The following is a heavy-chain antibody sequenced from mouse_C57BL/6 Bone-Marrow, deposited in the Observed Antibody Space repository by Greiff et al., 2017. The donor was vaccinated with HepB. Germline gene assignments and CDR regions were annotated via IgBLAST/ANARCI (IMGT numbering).Heavy chain of an antibody. Sequence: EVKLQESGAELVRPGASVKLSCTASGFNIKDDYMHWVKQRPEQGLEWIGWIDPENGDTEYASKFQGKATITADTSSNTAYLQLSSLTSEDTAVYYCTFYYYGSSYDYWGQGTTLTVSS. CDR1: GFNIKDDY. D-gene: IGHD1-1*01. CDR3: TFYYYGSSYDY. V-gene: IGHV14-4*01. CDR2: IDPENGDT. J-gene: IGHJ2*01.